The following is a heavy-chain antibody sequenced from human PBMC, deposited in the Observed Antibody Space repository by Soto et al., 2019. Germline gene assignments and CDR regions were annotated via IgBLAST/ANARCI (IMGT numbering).Heavy chain of an antibody. V-gene: IGHV4-61*01. D-gene: IGHD1-26*01. CDR1: GDSVNSGSYY. CDR2: IYHIGTT. Sequence: GHPSETLSLTCTVSGDSVNSGSYYWTWIRQAPGKGLEWLGYIYHIGTTRYNPSLKSRATISLDTSKSQFSLRLTSVTAADTAVYFCARESIAGATRFDPWGHGTLVTVSS. J-gene: IGHJ5*02. CDR3: ARESIAGATRFDP.